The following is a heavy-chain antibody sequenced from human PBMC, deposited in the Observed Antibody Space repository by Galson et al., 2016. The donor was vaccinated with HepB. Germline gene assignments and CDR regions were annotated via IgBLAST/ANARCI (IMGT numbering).Heavy chain of an antibody. J-gene: IGHJ3*02. Sequence: SVKVSCKASGGTFSRYTINWVRQAPGQGLEWMGGIIPVFGTANYAQEFQGRVTVTADESTSTAHMELSSLRSEDTAVYYCAKKMGTYVNDAFDIWGQGTMVSVAS. CDR3: AKKMGTYVNDAFDI. D-gene: IGHD3-10*01. CDR2: IIPVFGTA. V-gene: IGHV1-69*13. CDR1: GGTFSRYT.